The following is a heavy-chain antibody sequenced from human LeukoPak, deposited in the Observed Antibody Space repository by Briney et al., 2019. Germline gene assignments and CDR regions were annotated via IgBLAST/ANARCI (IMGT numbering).Heavy chain of an antibody. J-gene: IGHJ4*03. CDR3: AREGIAAALGQSTRGYFDY. CDR1: GYIFAHNG. D-gene: IGHD6-13*01. CDR2: ISAYNGDT. V-gene: IGHV1-18*01. Sequence: ASVKVSCKTSGYIFAHNGISWVRQAPGQGPEWMGWISAYNGDTNYAQNFQGRVTMTTDTSTSTAYMELRSLRSDDTAVYYCAREGIAAALGQSTRGYFDYWGQGTLVTVSS.